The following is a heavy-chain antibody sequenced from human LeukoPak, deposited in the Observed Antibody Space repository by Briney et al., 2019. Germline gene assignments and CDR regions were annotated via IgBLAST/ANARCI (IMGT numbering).Heavy chain of an antibody. CDR1: GFPFKRYW. J-gene: IGHJ4*02. Sequence: GGSLRLSFAASGFPFKRYWISWFRPAPGEGVGGVANIKEDGSEKSYVDSVKGRFTISRDNAKNLLYLQMNSLRAEETAVYYCARVLVGALDYWGQGTLVTVSS. CDR2: IKEDGSEK. CDR3: ARVLVGALDY. V-gene: IGHV3-7*03. D-gene: IGHD1-26*01.